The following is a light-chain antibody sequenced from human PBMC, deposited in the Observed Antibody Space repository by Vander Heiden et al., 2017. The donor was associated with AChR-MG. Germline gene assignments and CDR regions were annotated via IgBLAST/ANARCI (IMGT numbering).Light chain of an antibody. CDR3: QVWDRSSDHDV. CDR2: DDT. Sequence: SYVLTQPPSVSVAPGQTARITCGGNNSGSKSVHWYQQKAGQAPVLVVYDDTDRPSGIPERFSGSNSGNTATLTISRVEAGDEADYYCQVWDRSSDHDVFGPGTKVTVL. V-gene: IGLV3-21*02. CDR1: NSGSKS. J-gene: IGLJ1*01.